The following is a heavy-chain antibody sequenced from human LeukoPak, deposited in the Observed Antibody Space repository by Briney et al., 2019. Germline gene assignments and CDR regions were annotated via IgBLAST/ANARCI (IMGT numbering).Heavy chain of an antibody. V-gene: IGHV3-66*02. Sequence: GGSLRLSYAASGFTVSSNYMSWVRQAPGKGLEWVSVIYSGGSTYYADSVKGRFTISRDNSKNTLYLQMNSLRAEDTAVYYCARGGSYSPFDYWGQGTLVTVSS. CDR1: GFTVSSNY. J-gene: IGHJ4*02. CDR2: IYSGGST. CDR3: ARGGSYSPFDY. D-gene: IGHD1-26*01.